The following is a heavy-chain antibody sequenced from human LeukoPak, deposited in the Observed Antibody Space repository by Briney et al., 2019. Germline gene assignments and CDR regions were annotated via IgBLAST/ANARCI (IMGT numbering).Heavy chain of an antibody. Sequence: SQTLSLTCAVSGGSISSGGYSWSWIRQPPGKGLEWIGYIYHSGSTYYNPSLKSRVTISVDRSKNQFSLKLSSVTAADTAAYYCARAGYCSGGSCYPEIIDYWGQGTLVTVSS. CDR1: GGSISSGGYS. D-gene: IGHD2-15*01. V-gene: IGHV4-30-2*01. J-gene: IGHJ4*02. CDR3: ARAGYCSGGSCYPEIIDY. CDR2: IYHSGST.